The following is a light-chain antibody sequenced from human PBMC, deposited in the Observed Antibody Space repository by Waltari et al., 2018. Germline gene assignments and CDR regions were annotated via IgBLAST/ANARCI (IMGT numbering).Light chain of an antibody. CDR3: QHYNNYSPWYT. Sequence: DIQMTQSPSTLSASVGDRVTITCRASQSISTWLAWYQQKPGKAPTVLIYKASSLKSGVPSRFSGSGSGTEFTLTISSLQPDDFATYYCQHYNNYSPWYTFGQGTKLEIK. J-gene: IGKJ2*01. CDR1: QSISTW. V-gene: IGKV1-5*03. CDR2: KAS.